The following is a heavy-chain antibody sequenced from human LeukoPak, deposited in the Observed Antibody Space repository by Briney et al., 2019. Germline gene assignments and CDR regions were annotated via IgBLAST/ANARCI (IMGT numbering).Heavy chain of an antibody. CDR1: GFTFSSYA. V-gene: IGHV3-23*01. Sequence: GGSLRLSCAASGFTFSSYAMSWVRQAPGKGLEWVSAISGSGGSTYYADSVKGRFTISRDNSKNTLYLQMNSLRAEDTAVYYCARPYGDYGLFRGYYYYYMDVWGKGTTVTVSS. CDR2: ISGSGGST. CDR3: ARPYGDYGLFRGYYYYYMDV. J-gene: IGHJ6*03. D-gene: IGHD4-17*01.